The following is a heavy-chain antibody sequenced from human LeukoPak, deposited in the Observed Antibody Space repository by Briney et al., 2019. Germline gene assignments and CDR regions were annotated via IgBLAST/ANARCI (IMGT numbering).Heavy chain of an antibody. CDR2: IYYSGNT. D-gene: IGHD2-15*01. Sequence: SETLSLTCTVSGGSISSYFWSWIRQPPGKGLEWIAYIYYSGNTNYNPSLKSRVTISVDTSKNQFSLKLTSVTAADTAVYYCARHALGYCSGGSCSRWFDPWGQGTLVTVSS. CDR3: ARHALGYCSGGSCSRWFDP. V-gene: IGHV4-59*08. CDR1: GGSISSYF. J-gene: IGHJ5*02.